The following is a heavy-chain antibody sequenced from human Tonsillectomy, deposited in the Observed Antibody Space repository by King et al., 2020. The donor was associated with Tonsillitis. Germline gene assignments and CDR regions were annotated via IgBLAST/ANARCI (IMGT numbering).Heavy chain of an antibody. V-gene: IGHV3-33*05. CDR1: GFTFSSYV. Sequence: VQLVESGGGVVQPGWSLRLSCAASGFTFSSYVMHWLRQAPGKGLEWVAVISYDGSNKYYADSVKGRFTISRDNSKNTLYLQMNSLRAEDTAVYYCARTDAFDIWGQGTMVTVSS. CDR2: ISYDGSNK. J-gene: IGHJ3*02. CDR3: ARTDAFDI.